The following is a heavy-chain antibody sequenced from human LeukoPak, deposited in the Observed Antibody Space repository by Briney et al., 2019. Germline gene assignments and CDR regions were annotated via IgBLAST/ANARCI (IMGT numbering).Heavy chain of an antibody. D-gene: IGHD2-8*02. CDR1: GFTFSAHA. V-gene: IGHV3-23*01. CDR2: ITDTTGNT. Sequence: GGSLRLSCGASGFTFSAHAMNWVRHAPGKEMEWVSSITDTTGNTYVADSVKGRFTISRDNSRSTLYLQMTSLRTEDTAIYYCARGTLGTCTGARCYPFDSWGQGALVNVSS. CDR3: ARGTLGTCTGARCYPFDS. J-gene: IGHJ4*02.